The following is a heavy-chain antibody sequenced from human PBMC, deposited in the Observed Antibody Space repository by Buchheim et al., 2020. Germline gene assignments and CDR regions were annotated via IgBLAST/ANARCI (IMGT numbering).Heavy chain of an antibody. D-gene: IGHD5-12*01. CDR2: ISSSSSYI. J-gene: IGHJ4*02. CDR1: GFTFSSYS. V-gene: IGHV3-21*01. CDR3: ARDPYSGYDTEKDYYFDY. Sequence: EVQLVESGGGLVKPGGSLRLSCAASGFTFSSYSMNWVRQAPGKGLEWVSSISSSSSYIYYADSVKGRITISRDNAKNSLYLQMNSLRAEDTAVYYCARDPYSGYDTEKDYYFDYWGQGTL.